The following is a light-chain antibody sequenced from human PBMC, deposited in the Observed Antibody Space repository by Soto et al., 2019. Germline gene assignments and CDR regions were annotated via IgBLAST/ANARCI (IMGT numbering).Light chain of an antibody. V-gene: IGKV1-9*01. CDR3: QQVNVYPST. J-gene: IGKJ4*01. Sequence: DFQMTRSPSSLSAPVGGGLTITCRASQGISTYLKWYQQKPGKAPKLLIYAASTLQTGVPSRFSGGGSGTDFTLTITSLQPEDFATYYCQQVNVYPSTFGGGTKGDIK. CDR2: AAS. CDR1: QGISTY.